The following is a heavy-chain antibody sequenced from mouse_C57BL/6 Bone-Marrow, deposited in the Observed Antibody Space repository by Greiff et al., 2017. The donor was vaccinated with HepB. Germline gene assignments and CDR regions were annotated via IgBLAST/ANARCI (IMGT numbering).Heavy chain of an antibody. V-gene: IGHV1-5*01. Sequence: VQLQQSGTVLARPGASVKMSCKTSGYTFTSYWMHWVKQRPGQGLEWIGAIYPGNSDTSYNQKFKGKAKLTAVTSASTAYMELSSLTNEDSAVYYCTRWGTTVPAWFAYWGQGTLVTVSA. J-gene: IGHJ3*01. CDR3: TRWGTTVPAWFAY. CDR2: IYPGNSDT. CDR1: GYTFTSYW. D-gene: IGHD1-1*01.